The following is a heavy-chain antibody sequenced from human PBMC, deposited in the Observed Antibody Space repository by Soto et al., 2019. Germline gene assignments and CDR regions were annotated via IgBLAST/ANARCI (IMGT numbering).Heavy chain of an antibody. J-gene: IGHJ3*02. CDR1: GYTFTSYG. V-gene: IGHV1-18*04. Sequence: ASVKVSCKASGYTFTSYGISWVRQAPGQGLDWMGWISAYNGNTKYAQDLQGRVTMTTDTSTSTAYMELSRLRSDDTAVYYCARAQGYCSGGSCYPNDAFDIWGQGTMVTV. D-gene: IGHD2-15*01. CDR3: ARAQGYCSGGSCYPNDAFDI. CDR2: ISAYNGNT.